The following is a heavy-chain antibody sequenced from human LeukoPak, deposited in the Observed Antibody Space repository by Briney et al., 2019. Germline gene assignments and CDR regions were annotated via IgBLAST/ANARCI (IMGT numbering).Heavy chain of an antibody. CDR1: GYTFTGYY. D-gene: IGHD3-10*02. Sequence: SCKASGYTFTGYYMHWVRQAPGQGLEWVAVISYDGSNKYYADSVKGRFTISRDNSNNTLYLQMNSLRAEDTAVYYCAELGITMIGRVWGKGTTVTISS. J-gene: IGHJ6*04. V-gene: IGHV3-30*07. CDR2: ISYDGSNK. CDR3: AELGITMIGRV.